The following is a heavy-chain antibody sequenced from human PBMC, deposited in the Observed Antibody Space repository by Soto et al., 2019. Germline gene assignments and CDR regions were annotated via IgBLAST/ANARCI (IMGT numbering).Heavy chain of an antibody. V-gene: IGHV1-46*01. CDR3: AAAQVDTDMVYYYGMDV. CDR2: INPSGGST. D-gene: IGHD5-18*01. Sequence: XAVKVACKASGYPFSSYYMHWVRQAPGQGLEWMGIINPSGGSTSYAQKFQGRVTMTRDTSTSTVYMELSSLRSEDTAVYYCAAAQVDTDMVYYYGMDVWGQGTTVTVSS. CDR1: GYPFSSYY. J-gene: IGHJ6*02.